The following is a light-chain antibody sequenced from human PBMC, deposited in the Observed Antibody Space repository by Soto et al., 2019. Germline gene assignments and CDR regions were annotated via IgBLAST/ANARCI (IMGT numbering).Light chain of an antibody. CDR1: SIDVGGYNY. CDR2: DVN. V-gene: IGLV2-11*01. CDR3: CSYGGSFYV. Sequence: SVLTQPHSVSGSPGQSVAISCPGTSIDVGGYNYVSRYQQHPGKAPKLIIFDVNKRPSGVPDRFSGSKSGSTASLTISGLQAEDEADYYCCSYGGSFYVVGTGTKVTVL. J-gene: IGLJ1*01.